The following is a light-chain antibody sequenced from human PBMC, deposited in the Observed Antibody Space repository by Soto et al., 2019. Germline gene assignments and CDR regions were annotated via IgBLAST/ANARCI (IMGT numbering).Light chain of an antibody. J-gene: IGLJ1*01. Sequence: LTQPASLSASPGQSITIPFPGTSSDVGSYNLVSWFQQHPGKVPKLLICEGTKRPSGLSDRFSGSKSGTTASLTISGLQAEDEAHYYCYSYAGENLYVFGTGTKITVL. CDR1: SSDVGSYNL. CDR2: EGT. CDR3: YSYAGENLYV. V-gene: IGLV2-23*01.